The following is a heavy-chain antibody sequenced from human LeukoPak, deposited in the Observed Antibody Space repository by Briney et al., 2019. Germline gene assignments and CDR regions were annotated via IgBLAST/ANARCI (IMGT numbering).Heavy chain of an antibody. Sequence: SQTLSLTCAISGDSVSSNSVTWNWIRQSPSRGLEWLGRTYYRSTWYNDYAVSVRGRITVNPDTSKNQFSLHLNSVTPGDTAVYYCARRLTQYDCFDPWGQGILVTVSS. CDR1: GDSVSSNSVT. CDR3: ARRLTQYDCFDP. J-gene: IGHJ5*02. D-gene: IGHD2-2*01. CDR2: TYYRSTWYN. V-gene: IGHV6-1*01.